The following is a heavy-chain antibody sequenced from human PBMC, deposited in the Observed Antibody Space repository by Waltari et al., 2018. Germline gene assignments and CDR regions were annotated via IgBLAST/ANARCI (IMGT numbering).Heavy chain of an antibody. J-gene: IGHJ6*02. CDR2: IYHSGGT. CDR1: GYSISSGYY. CDR3: ASLYYDSSGYIMDV. Sequence: QVQLQESGPGLVKPSETLSLTCAVSGYSISSGYYWGWIRQPPGKGLEWIGSIYHSGGTYYNPSLKSRVTISVDTSKNQFSLKLSSVTAADTAVYYCASLYYDSSGYIMDVWGQGTTVTVSS. V-gene: IGHV4-38-2*01. D-gene: IGHD3-22*01.